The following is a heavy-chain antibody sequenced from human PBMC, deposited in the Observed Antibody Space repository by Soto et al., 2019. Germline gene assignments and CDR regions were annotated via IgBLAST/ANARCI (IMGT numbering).Heavy chain of an antibody. V-gene: IGHV1-18*04. J-gene: IGHJ4*02. Sequence: QVQLVQSGAEVKRLWASVKVSCMASGYPFTGYGISWVRRAPGQGLEWMGWLSPYYGNTDSAQNLQGIVTMTPDTSTRTAYMGLRRLSSNDTARYYCARDQRYSKYCGRDCAHFFDYWGQGTLVTVSS. CDR3: ARDQRYSKYCGRDCAHFFDY. CDR2: LSPYYGNT. CDR1: GYPFTGYG. D-gene: IGHD2-21*02.